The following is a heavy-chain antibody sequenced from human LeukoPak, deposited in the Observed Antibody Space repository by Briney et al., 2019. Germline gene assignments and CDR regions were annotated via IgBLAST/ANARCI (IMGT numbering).Heavy chain of an antibody. J-gene: IGHJ5*02. Sequence: GESLKISCKGSGYSFTSYWIGWVRQMPGKGLEWMGIIYPGDSDTRYSPSFQGQVTTSADKSISTAYLQWSSLKASDTAMYYCARRRAAAGTLNWFDPWGQGTLVTVSS. CDR2: IYPGDSDT. CDR1: GYSFTSYW. CDR3: ARRRAAAGTLNWFDP. V-gene: IGHV5-51*01. D-gene: IGHD6-13*01.